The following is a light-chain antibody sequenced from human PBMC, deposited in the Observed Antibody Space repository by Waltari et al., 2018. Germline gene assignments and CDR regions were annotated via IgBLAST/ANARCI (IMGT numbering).Light chain of an antibody. V-gene: IGLV2-14*03. Sequence: QSALTQPASVSGSPGQSIIISCAGTNNDVGSYNYVSWFQHHPGQAPKLSIHDVNQRPSGVSRRFSASKSDSAASLTISGLQAEDEANYYCTSFRSGASWVLGGGTTLTVL. CDR2: DVN. CDR1: NNDVGSYNY. CDR3: TSFRSGASWV. J-gene: IGLJ3*02.